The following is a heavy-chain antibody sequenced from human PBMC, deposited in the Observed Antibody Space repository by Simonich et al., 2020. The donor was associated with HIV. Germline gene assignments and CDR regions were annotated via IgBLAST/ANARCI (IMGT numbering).Heavy chain of an antibody. CDR1: GGSFSGYY. Sequence: QVQLQQWGAGLLKPSETLSLTCAVYGGSFSGYYWSWLRPPPGKGLEWIGEINHSGSTNYNPSLKCRVTISVDTSKNQFSLKLSSVTAADTAVYYCARGFYQRLYYFDYWGQGTLVTVSS. D-gene: IGHD2-2*01. CDR3: ARGFYQRLYYFDY. V-gene: IGHV4-34*01. J-gene: IGHJ4*02. CDR2: INHSGST.